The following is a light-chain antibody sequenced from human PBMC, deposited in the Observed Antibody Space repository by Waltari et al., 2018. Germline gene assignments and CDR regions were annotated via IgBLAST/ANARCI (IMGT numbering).Light chain of an antibody. Sequence: QSVLTQAPSESGAPGQRVTISCTGSSSNIGAGFAVQWYQQLPGTAPKPLIFGNSNRPSGVPDRFSGSKSGTSASLAITGLQAEDEADYYCQSYDSSLSEGVFGGGTKLTVL. CDR3: QSYDSSLSEGV. CDR1: SSNIGAGFA. J-gene: IGLJ2*01. V-gene: IGLV1-40*01. CDR2: GNS.